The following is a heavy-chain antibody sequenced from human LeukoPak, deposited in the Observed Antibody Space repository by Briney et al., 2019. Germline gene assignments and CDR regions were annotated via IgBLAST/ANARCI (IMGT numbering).Heavy chain of an antibody. CDR3: AKGNQVGYYMDV. CDR2: INTDGSST. Sequence: GGSLRLSCAASGFTFSTYWMHWVRQAPGKGLVWVSRINTDGSSTNYADSVKGRFTISRDNAKNTLYLQMNSLRAEDTALYYCAKGNQVGYYMDVWGKGTTVTVSS. D-gene: IGHD1-14*01. J-gene: IGHJ6*03. CDR1: GFTFSTYW. V-gene: IGHV3-74*01.